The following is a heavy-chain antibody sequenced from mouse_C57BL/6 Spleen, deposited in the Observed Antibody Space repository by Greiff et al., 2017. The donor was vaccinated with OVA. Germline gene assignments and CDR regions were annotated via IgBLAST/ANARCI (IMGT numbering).Heavy chain of an antibody. V-gene: IGHV1-59*01. CDR2: IDPSDSYT. CDR1: GYTFTSYW. CDR3: ARGDY. Sequence: VQLQQPGAELVRPGTSVKLSCKASGYTFTSYWMHWVKQRPGQGLEWIGVIDPSDSYTKYNQKLKGKATLTVDTSSSTAYMQLSSLTSEDSAVYYCARGDYWGQGTTLTVSS. J-gene: IGHJ2*01.